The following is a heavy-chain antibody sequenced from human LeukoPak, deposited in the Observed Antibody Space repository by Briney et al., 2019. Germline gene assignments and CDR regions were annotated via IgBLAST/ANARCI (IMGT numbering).Heavy chain of an antibody. CDR1: NYSISSGYY. V-gene: IGHV4-38-2*02. Sequence: PSETLSLTCTVSNYSISSGYYWGWIRQPPGKGLEWIGNIYHSGNTYYNPSLKSRVRMSVDTSKNQFSLKLSSVTAADTAVYYCATAYYYGGRNAFDIWGQGTMVTVSS. J-gene: IGHJ3*02. CDR3: ATAYYYGGRNAFDI. D-gene: IGHD3-10*01. CDR2: IYHSGNT.